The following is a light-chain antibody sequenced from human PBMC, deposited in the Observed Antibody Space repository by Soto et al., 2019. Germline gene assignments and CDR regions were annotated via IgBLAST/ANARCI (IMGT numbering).Light chain of an antibody. J-gene: IGKJ1*01. CDR2: AAS. Sequence: EIVLTQSPATLSLSPGEGATLSCRASQAILNYLVWYQHKPGQAPRLLIYAASNRATGIPARFSGSGSGTDFTLTINRLEPEDFAVYYCQQRRDWPRTFGQGTKVEIK. CDR1: QAILNY. CDR3: QQRRDWPRT. V-gene: IGKV3-11*01.